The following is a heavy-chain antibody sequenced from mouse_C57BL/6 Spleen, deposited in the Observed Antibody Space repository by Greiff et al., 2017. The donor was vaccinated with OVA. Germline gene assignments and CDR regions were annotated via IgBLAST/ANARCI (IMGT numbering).Heavy chain of an antibody. CDR3: ARGYGYY. V-gene: IGHV1-50*01. Sequence: VKLQESGAELVKPGASVKLSCKASGYTFTSYWMQWVKQRPGQGLEWIGEIDPSDSYTNYNQKFKGKATLTVDTSSSTAYMQLSSLTSEDSAVYYCARGYGYYWGQGTTLTVSS. D-gene: IGHD1-1*02. J-gene: IGHJ2*01. CDR1: GYTFTSYW. CDR2: IDPSDSYT.